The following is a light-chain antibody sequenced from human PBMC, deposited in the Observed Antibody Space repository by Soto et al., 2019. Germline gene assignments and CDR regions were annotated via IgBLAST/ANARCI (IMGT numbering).Light chain of an antibody. CDR3: QQYGGSPIT. V-gene: IGKV3-20*01. CDR1: QSISSSY. CDR2: GAS. Sequence: EIVLTQSPGTLSLSLGKRATLSCRASQSISSSYLAWYQQKPGQAPRLLIYGASNMATGIPDRFSGSGSGTDFTLTISRLEPEDFAVYYCQQYGGSPITFGQGTRLEIK. J-gene: IGKJ5*01.